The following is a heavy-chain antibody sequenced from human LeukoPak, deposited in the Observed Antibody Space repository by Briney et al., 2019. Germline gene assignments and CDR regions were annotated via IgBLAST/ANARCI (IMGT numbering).Heavy chain of an antibody. V-gene: IGHV1-24*01. D-gene: IGHD6-19*01. CDR2: FDPEDGET. CDR1: GYTLTELS. CDR3: ARVGEAVAAQWNAFDI. Sequence: ASVKVSCKVSGYTLTELSMHWVRQAPGKGLEWMGGFDPEDGETIHAQKFQGRVTMTEDTSTDTAYMELSSLRSEDTAVYYCARVGEAVAAQWNAFDIWGQGTMVTVSS. J-gene: IGHJ3*02.